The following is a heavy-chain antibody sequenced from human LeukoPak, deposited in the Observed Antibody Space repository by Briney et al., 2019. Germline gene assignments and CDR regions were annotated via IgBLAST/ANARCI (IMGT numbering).Heavy chain of an antibody. CDR2: IYYSGST. CDR1: GGSISSYY. D-gene: IGHD6-13*01. CDR3: AGYSIENWFDP. Sequence: SETLSLTCTVSGGSISSYYWSWIRQPPGKGLEWIGYIYYSGSTNYNPSLKSRVTISVDTSKNQFSLKLSSVTAADTAVYYCAGYSIENWFDPWGQGTLVTVSS. V-gene: IGHV4-59*08. J-gene: IGHJ5*02.